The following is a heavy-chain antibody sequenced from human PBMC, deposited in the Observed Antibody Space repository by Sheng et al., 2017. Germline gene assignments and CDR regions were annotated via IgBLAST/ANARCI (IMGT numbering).Heavy chain of an antibody. CDR2: ISTSSSYI. CDR3: ARDRAGTYSFDY. Sequence: EVQLVESGGGLVKPGGSLRLSCVASGFTFSSYSINWVRQAPGKGLEWVSAISTSSSYIYYADSVKGRFTISRDNGKNSLYLQMNSLRAEDTAVYYCARDRAGTYSFDYWGQGTLVTVSS. CDR1: GFTFSSYS. D-gene: IGHD3-10*01. J-gene: IGHJ4*02. V-gene: IGHV3-21*01.